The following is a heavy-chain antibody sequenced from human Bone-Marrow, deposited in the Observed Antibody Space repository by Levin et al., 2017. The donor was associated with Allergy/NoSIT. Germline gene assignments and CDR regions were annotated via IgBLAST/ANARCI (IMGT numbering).Heavy chain of an antibody. CDR3: ATDYDNFLDY. V-gene: IGHV3-15*01. J-gene: IGHJ4*02. CDR2: FKRKSDGGTT. D-gene: IGHD3-9*01. Sequence: GSLRLSCAGSGFTFSNVWISWVRQAPGKGLEWVGRFKRKSDGGTTDYAAPVKGRFILSRDDSKNMLYLQMNSLKTEDTAVYYCATDYDNFLDYWGQGTLVTVSS. CDR1: GFTFSNVW.